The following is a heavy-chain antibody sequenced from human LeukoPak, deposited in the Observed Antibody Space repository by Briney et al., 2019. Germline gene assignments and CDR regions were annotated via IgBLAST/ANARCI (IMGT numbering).Heavy chain of an antibody. CDR2: IYYSGST. V-gene: IGHV4-59*01. J-gene: IGHJ6*04. CDR3: ARDTPVPDCSSTSCYRHYYYYYGMDV. D-gene: IGHD2-2*01. Sequence: SETLSLSSTVSGGSISSYYWSWIRQPPGKGLEWIGYIYYSGSTNYNPSLKSRVTISVDTSKNQFSLKLSSVTAADTAVYYCARDTPVPDCSSTSCYRHYYYYYGMDVWGKGTTVTVSS. CDR1: GGSISSYY.